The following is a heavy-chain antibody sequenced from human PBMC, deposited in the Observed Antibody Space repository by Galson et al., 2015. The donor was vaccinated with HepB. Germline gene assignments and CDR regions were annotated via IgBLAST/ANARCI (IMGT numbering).Heavy chain of an antibody. D-gene: IGHD3-10*01. J-gene: IGHJ2*01. CDR1: FTSYY. V-gene: IGHV1-46*04. CDR3: AREGGSGSYYNYWYFDL. Sequence: FTSYYMHWVRQAPGQGLEWMGIINPSGGSTSYAQKLQGRVTMTRDTSTSTVYMELSSLRSVDTAVYYCAREGGSGSYYNYWYFDLWGRGTLVTVSS. CDR2: INPSGGST.